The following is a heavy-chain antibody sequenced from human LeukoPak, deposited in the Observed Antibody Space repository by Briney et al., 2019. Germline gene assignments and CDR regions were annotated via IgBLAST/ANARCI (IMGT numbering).Heavy chain of an antibody. D-gene: IGHD3-22*01. J-gene: IGHJ4*02. CDR3: ARVGGDDSTGHSSVAY. CDR1: GYSITSTYW. Sequence: PSETQSLACALSGYSITSTYWSGWIRQTPGRGLEWIGSLHHSGSTSYNPSLKSRVTISVDTSKNQFSLRLNSVTAADTAVYYCARVGGDDSTGHSSVAYSGQGTLVTVSS. CDR2: LHHSGST. V-gene: IGHV4-38-2*01.